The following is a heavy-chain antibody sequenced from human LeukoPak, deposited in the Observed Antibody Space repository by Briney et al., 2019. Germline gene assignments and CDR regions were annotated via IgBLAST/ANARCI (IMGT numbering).Heavy chain of an antibody. D-gene: IGHD6-19*01. Sequence: GASVKVSCKASGYTFTSYAMHWVRQALGQRLEWMGWINAGNGNTKYSQKFQGRVTISRDTSASTVYMELSSLRSEDTAVYYCARDARIAVAGTHYYCGMDVWGQGTTVTVSS. J-gene: IGHJ6*02. V-gene: IGHV1-3*01. CDR3: ARDARIAVAGTHYYCGMDV. CDR1: GYTFTSYA. CDR2: INAGNGNT.